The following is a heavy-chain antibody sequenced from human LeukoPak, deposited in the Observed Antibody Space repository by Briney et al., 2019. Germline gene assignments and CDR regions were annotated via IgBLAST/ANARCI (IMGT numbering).Heavy chain of an antibody. CDR1: GFTFSSYG. Sequence: PGRSLRLSCAASGFTFSSYGISWVRQAPGQGLEWMGWISAYNGNTNYAQKLQGRVTMTTDTSTSTAYMELRSLRSDDTAVYYCARDSLRQQHKDWGQGTLVTVSS. CDR3: ARDSLRQQHKD. CDR2: ISAYNGNT. J-gene: IGHJ4*02. V-gene: IGHV1-18*01. D-gene: IGHD6-13*01.